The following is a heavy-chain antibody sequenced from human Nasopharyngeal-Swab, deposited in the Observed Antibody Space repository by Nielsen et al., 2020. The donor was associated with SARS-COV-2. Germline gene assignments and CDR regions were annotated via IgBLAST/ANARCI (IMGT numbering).Heavy chain of an antibody. CDR3: AKEDSSSSVPDY. D-gene: IGHD6-6*01. CDR2: ISWNSGSI. Sequence: GGSLRLSCAASGFTFDDYAMHWVRQAPGKGLEWVPGISWNSGSIGYADSVKGRFTISRDNARNSLYLQMNSLRGEDTALYYCAKEDSSSSVPDYWGQGTLVTVSS. J-gene: IGHJ4*02. V-gene: IGHV3-9*01. CDR1: GFTFDDYA.